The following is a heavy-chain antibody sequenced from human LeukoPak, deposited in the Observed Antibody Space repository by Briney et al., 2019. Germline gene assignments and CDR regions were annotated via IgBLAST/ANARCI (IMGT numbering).Heavy chain of an antibody. J-gene: IGHJ4*02. D-gene: IGHD3-22*01. CDR2: IYYSGST. CDR3: ARDADSNGYYSPLGY. Sequence: TSETLSLTCTVSGGSISSYYWSWIRQPPGKGLEWIGYIYYSGSTNYNPSLKSRVTMSVDTSKNQFSLKLSSVTAADTAVYYCARDADSNGYYSPLGYWGQGTLVTVSS. V-gene: IGHV4-59*12. CDR1: GGSISSYY.